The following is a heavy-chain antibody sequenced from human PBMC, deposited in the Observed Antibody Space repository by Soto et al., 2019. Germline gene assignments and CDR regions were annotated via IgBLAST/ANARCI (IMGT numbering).Heavy chain of an antibody. CDR2: ISAYNGNT. J-gene: IGHJ4*02. Sequence: ASVKVSCKASGYTFTSYGISWVRQAPGQGLEWMGWISAYNGNTNYAQKLQGRVTMTTDTSTSTAYMELRSLRSDDTAVYYCEGFRLLWSGELAQPHDYWGQGTLVTVS. CDR1: GYTFTSYG. CDR3: EGFRLLWSGELAQPHDY. V-gene: IGHV1-18*01. D-gene: IGHD3-10*01.